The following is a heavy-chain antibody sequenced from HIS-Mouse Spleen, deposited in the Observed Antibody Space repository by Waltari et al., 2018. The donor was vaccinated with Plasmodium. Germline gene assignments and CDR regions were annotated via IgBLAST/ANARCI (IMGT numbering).Heavy chain of an antibody. J-gene: IGHJ4*02. Sequence: EVQLLESGGGLVQPGGSLRLSCAASGFTFSSYAMSWVRRAPGKGMEGMSGIRGSGGRTDYADSVKGRFTISRDNSKNTLYLQMNSLRAEDTAVYYCAKSSKGTGDLWDYWGQGTLVTVSS. CDR2: IRGSGGRT. CDR3: AKSSKGTGDLWDY. CDR1: GFTFSSYA. D-gene: IGHD7-27*01. V-gene: IGHV3-23*01.